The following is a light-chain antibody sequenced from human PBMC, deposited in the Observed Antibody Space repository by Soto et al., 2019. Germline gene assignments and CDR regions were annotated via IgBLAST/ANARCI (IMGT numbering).Light chain of an antibody. CDR3: ISYTSSDTYV. V-gene: IGLV2-14*01. Sequence: QSALTQPASVSGSPGQSITISCTGTSSDVGAYKYVSWYQQHPGKAPKLMIYDVSSRPSGVSNRFSGPKSGNTASLIISGLQAEDEADYYCISYTSSDTYVFGTGTKVTVL. CDR2: DVS. CDR1: SSDVGAYKY. J-gene: IGLJ1*01.